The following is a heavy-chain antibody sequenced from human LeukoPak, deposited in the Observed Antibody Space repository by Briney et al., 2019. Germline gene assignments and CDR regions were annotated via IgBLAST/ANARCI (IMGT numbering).Heavy chain of an antibody. CDR1: GFTFSSYA. D-gene: IGHD2-15*01. V-gene: IGHV3-21*01. CDR3: ARDNALYCSGGSCYWDYFDY. CDR2: ISSSSSYI. J-gene: IGHJ4*02. Sequence: PGGSLRLSCAASGFTFSSYAMSWVRQVPGKGLEWVSSISSSSSYIYYADSVKGRFTISRDNAKNSLYLQMNSLRAEDTAVYYCARDNALYCSGGSCYWDYFDYWGQGTLVTVSS.